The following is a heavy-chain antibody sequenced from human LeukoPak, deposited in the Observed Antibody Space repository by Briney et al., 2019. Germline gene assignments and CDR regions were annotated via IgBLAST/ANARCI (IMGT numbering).Heavy chain of an antibody. CDR2: IYYSGST. J-gene: IGHJ6*03. V-gene: IGHV4-59*01. D-gene: IGHD3-10*01. CDR3: AKSRPITMVRGTQTSYYYYMDV. Sequence: SETLSLTCTVSGGSISSYYWSWIRQPPGKGLEWIGYIYYSGSTNYNPSLKSRVIISVDTSKNQFSLKLSPVIAADTAVYYCAKSRPITMVRGTQTSYYYYMDVWGKGTTVTISS. CDR1: GGSISSYY.